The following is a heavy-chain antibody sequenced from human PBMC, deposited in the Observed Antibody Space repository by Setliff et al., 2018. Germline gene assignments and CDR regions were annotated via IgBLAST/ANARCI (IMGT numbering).Heavy chain of an antibody. Sequence: SETLSLTCTVSGGSISSGSYYWSWIRQPPWKGLEWIGYIYTSGSTDYNPSLKSRVTISLDTSKNQFSLKLSSVTAADTAVYYCARGSYYDSSGYSPDFFDYWGQGTLVTVSS. CDR3: ARGSYYDSSGYSPDFFDY. CDR1: GGSISSGSYY. J-gene: IGHJ4*02. CDR2: IYTSGST. V-gene: IGHV4-61*01. D-gene: IGHD3-22*01.